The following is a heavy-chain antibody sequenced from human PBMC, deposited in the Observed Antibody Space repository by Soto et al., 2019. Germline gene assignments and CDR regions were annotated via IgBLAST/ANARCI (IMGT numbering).Heavy chain of an antibody. Sequence: ASVKVSCKASGGTFSSYAISWVRQAPGQGLEWMGGIIPIFGTANYAQKFQGRVTITADESTSTAYMELSSLRSEDTAVYYCARADPIGDSSARYYYGMDVWGQGTTVTVSS. CDR1: GGTFSSYA. J-gene: IGHJ6*02. D-gene: IGHD3-22*01. CDR2: IIPIFGTA. V-gene: IGHV1-69*13. CDR3: ARADPIGDSSARYYYGMDV.